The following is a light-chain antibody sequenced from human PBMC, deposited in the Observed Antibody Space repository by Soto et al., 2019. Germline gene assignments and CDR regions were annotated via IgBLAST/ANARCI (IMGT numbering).Light chain of an antibody. J-gene: IGKJ1*01. CDR3: QHYNSDPWT. CDR1: QTIRRW. Sequence: DIEMTQSPSTLSASVGDRVTITCRASQTIRRWLAWYQQRPGKAPKVLIYDASTLESGVPARFSGSGSETEFTLTISSLQPEDSATYYCQHYNSDPWTFGQGTKGISN. V-gene: IGKV1-5*01. CDR2: DAS.